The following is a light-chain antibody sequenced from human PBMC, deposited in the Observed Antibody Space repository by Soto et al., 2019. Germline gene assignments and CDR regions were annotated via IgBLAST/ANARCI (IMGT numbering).Light chain of an antibody. J-gene: IGKJ1*01. Sequence: DIQMTQSPSTLSASVGERVTMTCRASQSISSWLAWYQQKPGKAPKLLIYDASSLESGVPSRFSGSGSGTQFTLTISSLQPDDFATYYCQPYNSFSGTFGPGTKVDIK. V-gene: IGKV1-5*01. CDR2: DAS. CDR3: QPYNSFSGT. CDR1: QSISSW.